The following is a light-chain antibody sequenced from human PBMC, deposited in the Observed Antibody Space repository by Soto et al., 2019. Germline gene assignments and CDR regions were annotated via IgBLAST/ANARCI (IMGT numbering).Light chain of an antibody. J-gene: IGKJ5*01. V-gene: IGKV1-9*01. CDR3: QQYYSYPRT. CDR2: AAS. CDR1: QGISSY. Sequence: IQLTQSPSSLSASVGDRVTITCRASQGISSYLAWYQQTPGKAPKVLIYAASTLQSGVPSRFSGSGSGTDFTLTISCLQSEDFATYYCQQYYSYPRTFGQGTRLEIK.